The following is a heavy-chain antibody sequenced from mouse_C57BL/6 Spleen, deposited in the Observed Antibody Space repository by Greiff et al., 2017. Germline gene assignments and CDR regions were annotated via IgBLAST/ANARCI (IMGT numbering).Heavy chain of an antibody. J-gene: IGHJ2*01. CDR2: ISDGGSYT. Sequence: EVNVVESGGGLVKPGGSLKLSCAASGFTFSSYAMSWVRQTPEKRLAWVATISDGGSYTYYPDNVKGRFTISRDNAKNNLYLQMSHLKSEDTAMYYCARDGYYGGFDYWGQGTTLTVSS. D-gene: IGHD2-3*01. CDR3: ARDGYYGGFDY. V-gene: IGHV5-4*03. CDR1: GFTFSSYA.